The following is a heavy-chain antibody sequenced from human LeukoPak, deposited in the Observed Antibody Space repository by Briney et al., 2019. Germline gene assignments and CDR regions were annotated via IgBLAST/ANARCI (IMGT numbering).Heavy chain of an antibody. Sequence: PGGSLRLSCAASGFTFSSYSMNWVRQAPGQGLEWVAIIKQDGSEQYYVDSVKGRFTISRDNAKNSLFLQMNSLRAEDTAVYYCACGGLRGGGDYWGQGTLVTVSS. CDR2: IKQDGSEQ. CDR3: ACGGLRGGGDY. D-gene: IGHD3-16*01. J-gene: IGHJ4*02. V-gene: IGHV3-7*01. CDR1: GFTFSSYS.